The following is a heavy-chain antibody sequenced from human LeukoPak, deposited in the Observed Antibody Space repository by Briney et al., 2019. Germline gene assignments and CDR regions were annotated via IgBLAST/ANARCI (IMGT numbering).Heavy chain of an antibody. CDR1: GRPFSSSI. V-gene: IGHV3-30*03. D-gene: IGHD5-12*01. J-gene: IGHJ3*02. Sequence: GGFLRLSCALSGRPFSSSIMHWVRQAPGKGLEWVAGMSFDGSQYYVESVKGRFTISRDNSGNTVYLHMTSLRPEDTAVYFCAREGHTSGFCGAFDIWGQGTTVTISS. CDR2: MSFDGSQ. CDR3: AREGHTSGFCGAFDI.